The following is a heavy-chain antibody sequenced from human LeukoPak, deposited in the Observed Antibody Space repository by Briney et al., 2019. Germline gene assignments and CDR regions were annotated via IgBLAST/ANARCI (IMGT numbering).Heavy chain of an antibody. CDR2: IYYSGST. CDR3: ASLDETGEGYYMDV. D-gene: IGHD7-27*01. J-gene: IGHJ6*03. CDR1: GGSISSYY. V-gene: IGHV4-59*01. Sequence: SETLSLTCTVSGGSISSYYWSWIRQPPGKGLEWIGYIYYSGSTNYNPSLKSRVTISVDTSKNQFSLKLSSVTAADTAVYYCASLDETGEGYYMDVWGKGTTVTVSS.